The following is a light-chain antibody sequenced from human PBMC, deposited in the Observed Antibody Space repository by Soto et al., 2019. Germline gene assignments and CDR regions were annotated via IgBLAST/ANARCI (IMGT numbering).Light chain of an antibody. CDR2: DVS. CDR1: SSDVGGYNY. V-gene: IGLV2-14*03. J-gene: IGLJ1*01. Sequence: QSVLTQPAVVSGSPGQSITISCTGTSSDVGGYNYVSWYQQHPGKAPKLMIYDVSDRPSGVSNRFSASKSGNTASLTISGLQAEDEADYYCCSYTSSSTPWVFGTGTKVTVL. CDR3: CSYTSSSTPWV.